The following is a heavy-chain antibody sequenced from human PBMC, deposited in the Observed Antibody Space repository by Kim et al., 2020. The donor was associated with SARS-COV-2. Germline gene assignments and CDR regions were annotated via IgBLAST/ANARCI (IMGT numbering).Heavy chain of an antibody. Sequence: GGSLRLSCAASGFTFSSYWMSWVRQAPGKGLEWVANIKQDGSEKYYVDSVKGRFTISRDNAKNSLYLQMNSLRAEDTAVYYCARDSSSGWYTPPHWYFDLWGRGTLATVSS. CDR3: ARDSSSGWYTPPHWYFDL. CDR2: IKQDGSEK. V-gene: IGHV3-7*01. D-gene: IGHD6-19*01. J-gene: IGHJ2*01. CDR1: GFTFSSYW.